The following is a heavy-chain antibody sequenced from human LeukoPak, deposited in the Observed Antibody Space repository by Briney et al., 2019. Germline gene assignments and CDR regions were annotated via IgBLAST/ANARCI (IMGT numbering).Heavy chain of an antibody. J-gene: IGHJ4*02. Sequence: ASVNVSCKASGYTFTGYYMHGVRQAPGQGLEWMGLINPYSGGTNYAQRFQDRVSMTRDTSISTAYMELSRVTSDDTAVYYCARSGGTSGPELDYWGQGTLVTVSS. CDR2: INPYSGGT. CDR3: ARSGGTSGPELDY. D-gene: IGHD3-3*01. CDR1: GYTFTGYY. V-gene: IGHV1-2*02.